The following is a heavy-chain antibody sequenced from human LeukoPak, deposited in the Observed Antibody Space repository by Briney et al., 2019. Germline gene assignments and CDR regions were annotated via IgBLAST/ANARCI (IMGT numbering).Heavy chain of an antibody. CDR3: ARIYYGDYGPWEAQTNDY. Sequence: SETLSLTCTVSGGSISSYYWSWIRQPPGKGLEWIGYIYYSGSTYYNPSLKSRVTISVDTSKNQFSLKLSSVTAADTAVYYCARIYYGDYGPWEAQTNDYWGQGTLVTVSS. J-gene: IGHJ4*02. D-gene: IGHD4-17*01. CDR2: IYYSGST. CDR1: GGSISSYY. V-gene: IGHV4-59*08.